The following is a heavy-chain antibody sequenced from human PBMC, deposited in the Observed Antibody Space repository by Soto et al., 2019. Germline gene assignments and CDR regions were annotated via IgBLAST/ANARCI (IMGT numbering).Heavy chain of an antibody. CDR1: GFTFSSYA. CDR3: ARDRYYYDSSGYYYYFDY. J-gene: IGHJ4*02. Sequence: QVQLVESVGGVVQPGRSLRLSCAASGFTFSSYAMHWVRQAPGKGLEWVAVISYDGSNKYYADSVKGRFTISRDNSKNTLYLQMNSLRAEDTAVYYCARDRYYYDSSGYYYYFDYWGQGTLVTVSS. D-gene: IGHD3-22*01. V-gene: IGHV3-30-3*01. CDR2: ISYDGSNK.